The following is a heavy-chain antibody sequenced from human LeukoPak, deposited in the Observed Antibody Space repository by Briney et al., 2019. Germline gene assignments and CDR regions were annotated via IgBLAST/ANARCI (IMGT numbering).Heavy chain of an antibody. Sequence: GGSLRLSCAASGFTFDDYAMHWVRRASGKGLEWVSLISGVSGNTYYADSVKGRFTISRDNSKNSLYLQMNSVRAEVTAFYYCARDKSMNGGDSDGYFDYWGQGTPVTVFS. D-gene: IGHD4-23*01. J-gene: IGHJ4*02. CDR3: ARDKSMNGGDSDGYFDY. V-gene: IGHV3-43*02. CDR2: ISGVSGNT. CDR1: GFTFDDYA.